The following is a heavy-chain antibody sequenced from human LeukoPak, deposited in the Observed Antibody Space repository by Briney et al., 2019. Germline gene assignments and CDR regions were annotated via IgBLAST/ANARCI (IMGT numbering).Heavy chain of an antibody. Sequence: SETLSLICTVSGGSISSYYWSWIRQPPGKGLEWIGYVYHSGSTNHNPSLKSRATISVDTFKNQFSLSLSSVTAADTAVYYCARFAMSTSGCAVCHFDYWGQGSLVTVSS. CDR2: VYHSGST. CDR1: GGSISSYY. V-gene: IGHV4-59*08. D-gene: IGHD1-26*01. CDR3: ARFAMSTSGCAVCHFDY. J-gene: IGHJ4*02.